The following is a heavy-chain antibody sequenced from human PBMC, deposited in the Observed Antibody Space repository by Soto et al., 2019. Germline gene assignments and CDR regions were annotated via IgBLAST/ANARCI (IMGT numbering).Heavy chain of an antibody. V-gene: IGHV1-69*01. D-gene: IGHD1-1*01. Sequence: QVQLVQSGAEVKKPGSSVKVSCKASGGTFSHYAMNWVRQAPGQGLEWMGWISPIFATAKYAQKFQGVVTITADESTGTVYMDLSSLRYEDTAVYYCAMGIQLRGFYFDSWGQGTMVTVSS. CDR3: AMGIQLRGFYFDS. CDR1: GGTFSHYA. CDR2: ISPIFATA. J-gene: IGHJ4*02.